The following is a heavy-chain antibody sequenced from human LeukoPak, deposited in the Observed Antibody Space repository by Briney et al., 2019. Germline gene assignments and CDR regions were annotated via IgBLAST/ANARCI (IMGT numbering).Heavy chain of an antibody. CDR3: ARNFVPPIQLWSNGYYYGMDV. CDR2: IGGSGGST. J-gene: IGHJ6*02. Sequence: PGGSLRLSCAASGFTFSTYAMSWVRQAPGKGLEWVSSIGGSGGSTYYADSVKGRFTISRDNAKSSLYLQMNSLRAEDTAVYYCARNFVPPIQLWSNGYYYGMDVWGQGTTVTVSS. CDR1: GFTFSTYA. V-gene: IGHV3-23*01. D-gene: IGHD5-18*01.